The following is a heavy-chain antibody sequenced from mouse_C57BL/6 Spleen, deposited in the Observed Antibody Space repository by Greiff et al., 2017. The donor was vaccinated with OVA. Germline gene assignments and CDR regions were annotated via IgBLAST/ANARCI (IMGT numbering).Heavy chain of an antibody. V-gene: IGHV5-6*01. D-gene: IGHD2-4*01. Sequence: EVKVVESGGDLVKPGGSLKLSCAASGFTFSSYGMSWVRQTPDKRLEWVATISSGGSYTYYPDSVKGRFTISRDNAKNTLYLQMSSLKSEDTAMYYCARHKDDSHFDYWGQGTTLTVSS. J-gene: IGHJ2*01. CDR3: ARHKDDSHFDY. CDR1: GFTFSSYG. CDR2: ISSGGSYT.